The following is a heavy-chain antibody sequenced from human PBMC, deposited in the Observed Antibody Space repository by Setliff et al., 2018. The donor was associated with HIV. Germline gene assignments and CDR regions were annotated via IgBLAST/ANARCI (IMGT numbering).Heavy chain of an antibody. J-gene: IGHJ3*02. CDR3: ARSLVPSGYYYGRHAFDI. CDR1: GASIRGHY. Sequence: PSETLSLTCSVFGASIRGHYWSWIRQSPGKGLEWIGNIYYSGNTNYNPSFKSRVTISVDTSKNQFSLRVNSVTAADTAVYYCARSLVPSGYYYGRHAFDIWGQGTKVTVSS. V-gene: IGHV4-59*08. CDR2: IYYSGNT. D-gene: IGHD3-22*01.